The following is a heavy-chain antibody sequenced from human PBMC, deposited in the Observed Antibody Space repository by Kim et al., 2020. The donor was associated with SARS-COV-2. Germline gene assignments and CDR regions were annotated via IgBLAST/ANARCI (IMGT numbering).Heavy chain of an antibody. Sequence: GGSLRLSCAASGFTFSSYGMHWVRQAPGKGLEWVAVISYDGSNKYYADSVKGRFTISRDNSKNTLYLQMNSLRAEDTAVYYCAKYGAIFGVVTHFDYWGQGTLVTVSS. J-gene: IGHJ4*02. V-gene: IGHV3-30*18. CDR1: GFTFSSYG. CDR2: ISYDGSNK. D-gene: IGHD3-3*01. CDR3: AKYGAIFGVVTHFDY.